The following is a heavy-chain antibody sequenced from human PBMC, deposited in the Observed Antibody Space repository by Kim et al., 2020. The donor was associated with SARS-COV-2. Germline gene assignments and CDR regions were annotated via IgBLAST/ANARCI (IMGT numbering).Heavy chain of an antibody. CDR1: GFTFSSYG. CDR3: ARDHYYGMDV. V-gene: IGHV3-33*05. CDR2: ISYDGSNK. Sequence: GGSLRLSCAASGFTFSSYGMHWVRQAPGKGLEWVAVISYDGSNKYYADSVKGRFTISRDNSKNTLYLQMNSLRAEDTAVYYCARDHYYGMDVWGQGPTVTVPS. J-gene: IGHJ6*02.